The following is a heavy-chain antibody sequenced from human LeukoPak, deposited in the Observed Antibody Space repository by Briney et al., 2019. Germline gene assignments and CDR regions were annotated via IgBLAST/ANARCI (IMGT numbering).Heavy chain of an antibody. V-gene: IGHV4-59*01. CDR2: IYYSGST. Sequence: PETLSLTCTVSGGSISSYYWSWIRQPPGKGLEWIGYIYYSGSTNYNPSLKSRVTISVDTSKNQFSLKLSPVTAADTAVYYCARDRGSYYVDYWGQGTLVTVSS. CDR3: ARDRGSYYVDY. D-gene: IGHD1-26*01. J-gene: IGHJ4*02. CDR1: GGSISSYY.